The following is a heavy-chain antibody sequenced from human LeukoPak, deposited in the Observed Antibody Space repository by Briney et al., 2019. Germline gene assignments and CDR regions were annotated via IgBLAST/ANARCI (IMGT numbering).Heavy chain of an antibody. CDR3: ARHATYCSSTSCYAMYYFDY. J-gene: IGHJ4*02. V-gene: IGHV4-30-4*01. CDR1: GGSISSGDYY. D-gene: IGHD2-2*01. CDR2: IYYSGST. Sequence: SETLSLTCTVSGGSISSGDYYWSWIRQPPGKGLEWIGYIYYSGSTYYNPSLKSRVTISVDTSKNQFSLKQSSVTAADTAVYYCARHATYCSSTSCYAMYYFDYWGQGTLVTVSS.